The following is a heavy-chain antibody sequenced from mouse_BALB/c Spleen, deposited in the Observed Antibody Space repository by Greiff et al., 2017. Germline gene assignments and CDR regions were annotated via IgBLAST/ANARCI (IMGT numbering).Heavy chain of an antibody. J-gene: IGHJ2*01. CDR2: IDPANGNT. CDR1: GFNIKDTY. V-gene: IGHV14-3*02. Sequence: EVKLMESGAELVKPGASVKLSCTASGFNIKDTYMHWVKQRPEQGLEWIGRIDPANGNTKYDPKFQGKATITADTSSNTAYLQLSSLTSEDTAVYYCARSLYGSSYGYWGQGTTLTVSS. CDR3: ARSLYGSSYGY. D-gene: IGHD1-1*01.